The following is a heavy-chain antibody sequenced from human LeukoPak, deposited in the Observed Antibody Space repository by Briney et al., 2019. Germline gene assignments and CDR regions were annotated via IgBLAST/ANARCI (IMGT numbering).Heavy chain of an antibody. Sequence: PSETLSLTCTVSGGSISSYYWSWIRQPPRKGLEWIGYISYCGSTNYNPSLKSRVSLSVDTSKNQFSLKPSSVTAADTAVYYCARAFLTGSIDCWGQGTLVTVS. D-gene: IGHD2/OR15-2a*01. J-gene: IGHJ4*02. CDR3: ARAFLTGSIDC. CDR1: GGSISSYY. CDR2: ISYCGST. V-gene: IGHV4-59*01.